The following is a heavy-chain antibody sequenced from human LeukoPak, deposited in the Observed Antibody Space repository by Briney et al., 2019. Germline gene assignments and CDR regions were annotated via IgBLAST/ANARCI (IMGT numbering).Heavy chain of an antibody. Sequence: ASVKVSCKASGYTFTSYGITWVRQAPGQGLEWMGWISAYNGNTNYAQKLQGRVTMTTDTSTSTAFMELRSLRSDDPAVYYCAREVYYGSGSYYDYYGMDVWGQGTTVTVSS. CDR3: AREVYYGSGSYYDYYGMDV. J-gene: IGHJ6*02. CDR1: GYTFTSYG. V-gene: IGHV1-18*01. CDR2: ISAYNGNT. D-gene: IGHD3-10*01.